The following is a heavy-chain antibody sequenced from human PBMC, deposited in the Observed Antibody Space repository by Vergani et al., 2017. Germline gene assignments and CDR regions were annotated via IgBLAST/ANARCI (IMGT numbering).Heavy chain of an antibody. CDR3: AAHAPNVVDTYYFDY. J-gene: IGHJ4*02. CDR2: IWYDGSNK. D-gene: IGHD5-18*01. CDR1: GFTFSSYG. V-gene: IGHV3-33*01. Sequence: QVQLVESGGGVVQPGRSLRLSCAASGFTFSSYGMHWVRQAPGKGLEWVAVIWYDGSNKYYADSVKGRFTISRDNSKNTLYLQMNSLRAEDTAVYYCAAHAPNVVDTYYFDYWGQGTLVTVSS.